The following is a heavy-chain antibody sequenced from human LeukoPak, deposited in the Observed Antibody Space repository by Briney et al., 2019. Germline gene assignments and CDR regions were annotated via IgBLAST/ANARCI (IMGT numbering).Heavy chain of an antibody. Sequence: TGGSLRLSCAASGFTFSSYSMNWVRQAPGKGLEWVSSISSSSSYIYYADSVKGRFTISRDNAKNSLYLQMNSLRAEYTAVDYFARDNLRYGSGSMADYWGQGTLVTASS. CDR3: ARDNLRYGSGSMADY. CDR2: ISSSSSYI. V-gene: IGHV3-21*01. CDR1: GFTFSSYS. J-gene: IGHJ4*02. D-gene: IGHD3-10*01.